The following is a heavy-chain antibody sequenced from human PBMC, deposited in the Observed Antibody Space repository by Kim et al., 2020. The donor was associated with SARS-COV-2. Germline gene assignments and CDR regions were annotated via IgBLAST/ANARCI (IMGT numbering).Heavy chain of an antibody. V-gene: IGHV1-2*06. CDR3: ARDLGMYSYGFDY. CDR1: GYTFTGYY. CDR2: INPNSGGT. J-gene: IGHJ4*02. Sequence: ASVKVSCKASGYTFTGYYMHWVRQAPGQGLEWMGRINPNSGGTNYAQKFQGRVTMTRDTSISTAYMELSRLRSDDTAVYYCARDLGMYSYGFDYWGQGTLVTVSS. D-gene: IGHD5-18*01.